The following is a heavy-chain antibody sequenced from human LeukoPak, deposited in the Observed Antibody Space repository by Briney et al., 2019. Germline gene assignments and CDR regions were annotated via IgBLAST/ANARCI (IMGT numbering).Heavy chain of an antibody. V-gene: IGHV3-72*01. CDR2: SRNRANSYTT. CDR1: GFTFSDYF. D-gene: IGHD3-10*01. J-gene: IGHJ6*02. Sequence: GGSLRLSCAASGFTFSDYFMDWVRQAPGKGLEWVGRSRNRANSYTTEYAASVKGRFSTSRDDSKNLLYLQMNSLRAEDTAVYYCARAGDGRSMVRGVIIYYYYGMDVWGQGTTVTVSS. CDR3: ARAGDGRSMVRGVIIYYYYGMDV.